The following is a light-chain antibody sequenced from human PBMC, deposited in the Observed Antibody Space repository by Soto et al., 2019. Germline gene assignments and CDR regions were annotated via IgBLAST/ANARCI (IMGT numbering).Light chain of an antibody. Sequence: EIVLTQSPATLSLSPGDRATLSCRASQSVSSYLAWYQQKPGQAPRLLIYDASNRATGIPARFSGSGSGTDFTLTIPSLEPEDFAVYYCHQRSNWPSTFGGGTTVEIK. J-gene: IGKJ4*01. V-gene: IGKV3-11*01. CDR2: DAS. CDR3: HQRSNWPST. CDR1: QSVSSY.